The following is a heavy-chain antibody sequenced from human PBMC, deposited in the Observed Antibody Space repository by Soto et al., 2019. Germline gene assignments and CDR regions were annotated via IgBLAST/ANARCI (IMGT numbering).Heavy chain of an antibody. CDR2: IIPIFGTA. V-gene: IGHV1-69*13. CDR1: GGTFSSYA. J-gene: IGHJ4*02. Sequence: GASVKVSCKASGGTFSSYAISWVRQAPGQGLEWMGGIIPIFGTANYAQKFQGRVTITADESTSTAYMELSSLRSEDTAVYYCARVQTYYYDSSGYGKPNFQLDYWGQGTLVTVSS. CDR3: ARVQTYYYDSSGYGKPNFQLDY. D-gene: IGHD3-22*01.